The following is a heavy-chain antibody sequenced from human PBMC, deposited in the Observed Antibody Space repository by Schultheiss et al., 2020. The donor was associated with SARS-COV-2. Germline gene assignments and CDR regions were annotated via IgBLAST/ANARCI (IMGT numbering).Heavy chain of an antibody. CDR2: VFYSGST. Sequence: SETLSLTCNVFGGSIYSNLHYWAWIRQPPGQTLEWLGNVFYSGSTHYKPSLKSRVTISVDTSKNQFSLKLSSVTAADTAVYYCARVYNDFWSGYYLDYYYYYMDVWGKGTTVTVSS. J-gene: IGHJ6*03. V-gene: IGHV4-39*07. CDR3: ARVYNDFWSGYYLDYYYYYMDV. D-gene: IGHD3-3*01. CDR1: GGSIYSNLHY.